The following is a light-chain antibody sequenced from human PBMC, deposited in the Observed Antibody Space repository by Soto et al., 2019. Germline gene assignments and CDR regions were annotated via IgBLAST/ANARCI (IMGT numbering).Light chain of an antibody. Sequence: ALAQPASMSGSPGQSITISCTGSGSDIATFNYVSWYQQYPGKAPKLLIYQVTSRASGVSHRFSGSKSGNTAALTISGLQPEDEAEYYCNSYSSTSFYVFGAGTKVTVL. CDR3: NSYSSTSFYV. CDR2: QVT. V-gene: IGLV2-14*01. J-gene: IGLJ1*01. CDR1: GSDIATFNY.